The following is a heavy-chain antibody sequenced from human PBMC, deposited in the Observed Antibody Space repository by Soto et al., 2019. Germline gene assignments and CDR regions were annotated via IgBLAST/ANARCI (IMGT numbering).Heavy chain of an antibody. CDR3: ATVKSSSWTFHY. D-gene: IGHD6-13*01. CDR2: FDPEDGET. V-gene: IGHV1-24*01. CDR1: GYTLTELS. J-gene: IGHJ4*02. Sequence: GASVKVSCKVSGYTLTELSIHWVRQAPGKGLEWMGGFDPEDGETIYAQKFQGRVTMTEDTSTDTAYMELSSLRSEDTAIYYCATVKSSSWTFHYWGQGTLVTVSS.